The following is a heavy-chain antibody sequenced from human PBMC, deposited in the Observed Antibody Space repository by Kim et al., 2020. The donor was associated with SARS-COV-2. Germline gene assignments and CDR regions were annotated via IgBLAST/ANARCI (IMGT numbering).Heavy chain of an antibody. CDR2: ISWNSGSI. J-gene: IGHJ4*02. CDR1: GFTFGDYA. Sequence: GGSLRLSCAASGFTFGDYAMHWVRQAPGKGLEWVSGISWNSGSIGYADSVKGRFTISRDNAKNSLYLQMNSLRAEDTALYYCAKGRRVYSYGPLDYWGQGTLVTVSS. D-gene: IGHD5-18*01. V-gene: IGHV3-9*01. CDR3: AKGRRVYSYGPLDY.